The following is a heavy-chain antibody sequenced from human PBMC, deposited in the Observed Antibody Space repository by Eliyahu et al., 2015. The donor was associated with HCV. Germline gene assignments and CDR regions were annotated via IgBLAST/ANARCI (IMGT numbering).Heavy chain of an antibody. CDR1: GYTFTSYG. V-gene: IGHV1-18*01. CDR2: ISAYNGNT. CDR3: ARETYQGFYGDYAYGAYYYYYMDV. Sequence: QVQLVQSGAEVKKPGASVKVSCKASGYTFTSYGISWVRXAPGQGLEWMGWISAYNGNTNYAQKLQGRVTMTTDTSTSTAYMELRSLRSDDTAVYYCARETYQGFYGDYAYGAYYYYYMDVWGKGTTVTVSS. D-gene: IGHD4-17*01. J-gene: IGHJ6*03.